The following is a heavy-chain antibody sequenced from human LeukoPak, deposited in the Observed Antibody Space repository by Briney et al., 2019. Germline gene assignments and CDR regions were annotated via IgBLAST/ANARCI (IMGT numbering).Heavy chain of an antibody. J-gene: IGHJ4*02. V-gene: IGHV4-4*07. CDR2: IYASGST. Sequence: PSETLSLTCTVSTASISSRYWAWIRQPAGSGLQWIGRIYASGSTNYNPSLRSRVTMAVDTSKNQFSLNLNSVTAADTAVYYCASYSLGGKGAYLDFWGQGTLVTVSS. CDR3: ASYSLGGKGAYLDF. CDR1: TASISSRY. D-gene: IGHD1-26*01.